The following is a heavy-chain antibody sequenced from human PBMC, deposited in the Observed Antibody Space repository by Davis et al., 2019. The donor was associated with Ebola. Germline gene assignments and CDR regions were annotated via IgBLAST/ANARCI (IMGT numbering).Heavy chain of an antibody. D-gene: IGHD3-16*01. CDR2: IIPIFGTA. CDR3: ARDRVLWGYFDY. V-gene: IGHV1-69*13. Sequence: SVKVSCKASGGTFSSYAISWVRQAPGQGLEWMGGIIPIFGTANYAQKFQGRVTITADESTSTAYMELSSLRSEDTAVYYCARDRVLWGYFDYWGQGTLVTVSS. CDR1: GGTFSSYA. J-gene: IGHJ4*02.